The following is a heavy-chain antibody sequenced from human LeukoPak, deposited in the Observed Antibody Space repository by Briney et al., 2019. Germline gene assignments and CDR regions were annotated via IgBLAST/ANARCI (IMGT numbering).Heavy chain of an antibody. D-gene: IGHD4-23*01. CDR2: ISSSGSTI. Sequence: GGALRLSCAASVVTFNDYYMSWIRQAPGKGLEWVSYISSSGSTIDYADSVKGRFTLSRDNVKNSLYLQMNSLRAEDTAVCYCARSIPVGNRRWGQGTLVTVSS. J-gene: IGHJ4*02. V-gene: IGHV3-11*01. CDR1: VVTFNDYY. CDR3: ARSIPVGNRR.